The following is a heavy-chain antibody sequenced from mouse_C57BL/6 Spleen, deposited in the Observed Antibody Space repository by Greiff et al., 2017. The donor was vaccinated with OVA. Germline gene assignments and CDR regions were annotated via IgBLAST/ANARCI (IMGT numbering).Heavy chain of an antibody. D-gene: IGHD3-2*02. CDR2: IHPSDSDT. J-gene: IGHJ3*01. CDR1: GYTFTSYW. CDR3: AIPPLDSSGYVWFAY. Sequence: VQLQQSGAELVKPGASVKVSCKASGYTFTSYWMHWVKQRPGQGLECIGRIHPSDSDTNYNQKFKGKATLTVDKSSSTAYMQLSSLTSEDSAVYYCAIPPLDSSGYVWFAYWGQGTLVTVSA. V-gene: IGHV1-74*01.